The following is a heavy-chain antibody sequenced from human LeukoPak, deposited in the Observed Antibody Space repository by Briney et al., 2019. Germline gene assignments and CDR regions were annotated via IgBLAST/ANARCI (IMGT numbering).Heavy chain of an antibody. V-gene: IGHV3-7*01. CDR3: ARARGYYYYMDV. CDR2: IKQDGSEK. Sequence: GGSLRLSCAASGFTFSDYYMSWVRQAPGKGLEWVANIKQDGSEKYYVDSVKGRFTISRDNAENSLYLQMNSLRAEDTAVYYCARARGYYYYMDVWGKGTTVTVSS. J-gene: IGHJ6*03. CDR1: GFTFSDYY. D-gene: IGHD2-15*01.